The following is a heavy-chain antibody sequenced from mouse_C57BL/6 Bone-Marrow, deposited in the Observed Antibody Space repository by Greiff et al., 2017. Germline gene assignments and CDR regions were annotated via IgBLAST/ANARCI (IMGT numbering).Heavy chain of an antibody. CDR1: GYTFTSYW. Sequence: QVQLQQPGAELVRPGSSVKLSCKASGYTFTSYWMHWVKQRPIQGLEWIGNIDPSDSETHYNQKFKDKATLTVDKPSSTAYMQLSSLTSEDSAVYYCARGLTTVVAYYAMDYWGQGTSVTVSS. V-gene: IGHV1-52*01. D-gene: IGHD1-1*01. J-gene: IGHJ4*01. CDR3: ARGLTTVVAYYAMDY. CDR2: IDPSDSET.